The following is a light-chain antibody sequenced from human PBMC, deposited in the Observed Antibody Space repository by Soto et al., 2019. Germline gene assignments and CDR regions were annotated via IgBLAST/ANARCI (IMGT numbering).Light chain of an antibody. CDR2: ATS. Sequence: DIKMTQSPSSLSASVGDTVTITFRSSQDVGRWLSWYQQKPGKAPKILIFATSSLQSGVPSRFSGSGSGTDFTLTISSLQSEDFATYCCQQARSFPVTFGQGTRLEIK. CDR1: QDVGRW. J-gene: IGKJ5*01. CDR3: QQARSFPVT. V-gene: IGKV1D-12*01.